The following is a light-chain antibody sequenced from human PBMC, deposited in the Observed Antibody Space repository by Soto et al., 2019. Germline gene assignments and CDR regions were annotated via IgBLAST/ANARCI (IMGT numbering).Light chain of an antibody. CDR1: QSVLYSSNNKNY. V-gene: IGKV4-1*01. CDR2: WAS. Sequence: DIVMTQSPDSLAVSLGERATINCKSSQSVLYSSNNKNYLAWYQQRPGQPPKMLIYWASTRESGVPERFSGSGSGTDFTLTITSLQAEDVAVYCCQQYVSTPPTFGQGPKLEIK. CDR3: QQYVSTPPT. J-gene: IGKJ2*01.